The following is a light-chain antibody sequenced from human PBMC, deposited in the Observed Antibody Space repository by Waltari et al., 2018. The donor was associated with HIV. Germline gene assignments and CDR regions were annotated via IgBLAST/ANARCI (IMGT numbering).Light chain of an antibody. CDR3: AAWDDNLDAAL. Sequence: HSALTQPPSASGTPGQRVTISCSGGRSNIGSNAVSRYHQVPGTAPKLLIYKNNQRPSGVPDRFSGSKSGTSASLAISGLQSEDEADYFCAAWDDNLDAALFGGGTKLTVL. CDR2: KNN. J-gene: IGLJ2*01. CDR1: RSNIGSNA. V-gene: IGLV1-44*01.